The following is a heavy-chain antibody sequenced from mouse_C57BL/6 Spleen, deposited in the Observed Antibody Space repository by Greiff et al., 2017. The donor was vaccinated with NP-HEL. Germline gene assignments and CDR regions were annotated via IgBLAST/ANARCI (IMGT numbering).Heavy chain of an antibody. CDR3: ARDLYDGYYDYAMDY. J-gene: IGHJ4*01. Sequence: EVQLQQSGPELVKPGASVKISCKASGYTFTDYYMNWVKQSHGKSLEWIGDINPNNGGTSYNQKFKGKATLTVDKSSSTAYMELRSLTSEDAAVYYCARDLYDGYYDYAMDYWGQGTSVTVSS. CDR2: INPNNGGT. D-gene: IGHD2-3*01. CDR1: GYTFTDYY. V-gene: IGHV1-26*01.